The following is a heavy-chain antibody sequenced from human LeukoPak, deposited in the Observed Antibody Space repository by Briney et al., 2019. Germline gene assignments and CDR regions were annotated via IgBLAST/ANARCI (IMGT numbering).Heavy chain of an antibody. CDR3: ARGPQYYNFWSGFRYYYYYYMDL. CDR1: GFTFSSYS. D-gene: IGHD3-3*01. CDR2: ISSSSSYI. J-gene: IGHJ6*03. V-gene: IGHV3-21*01. Sequence: GGSLRLFCAASGFTFSSYSMTWVRQAPGKGLEWVSSISSSSSYIYYADSVKGRFTISRDNAKNSLYLQMSSMRAEDTSVYYCARGPQYYNFWSGFRYYYYYYMDLWGNGTTVTVSS.